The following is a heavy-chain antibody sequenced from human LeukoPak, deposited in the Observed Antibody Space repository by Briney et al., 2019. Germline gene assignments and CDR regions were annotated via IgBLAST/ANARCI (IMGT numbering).Heavy chain of an antibody. D-gene: IGHD5-18*01. CDR2: INSDGSST. Sequence: PGGSLRLSCAASGFNFSSYWMHWVRHAPGKGLVWVSRINSDGSSTSYADSMKGRFTISRDNAKNTLYLQMNSLRVEDTAVHYCARGGAAMAYYWGQGTLVTVSS. CDR1: GFNFSSYW. J-gene: IGHJ4*02. CDR3: ARGGAAMAYY. V-gene: IGHV3-74*01.